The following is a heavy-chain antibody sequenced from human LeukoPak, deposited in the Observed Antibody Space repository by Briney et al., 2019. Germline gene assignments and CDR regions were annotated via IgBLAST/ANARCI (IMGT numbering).Heavy chain of an antibody. CDR2: ISGSGGST. CDR1: GFTFSSYA. J-gene: IGHJ5*02. CDR3: AKGVIPAAFLNWFDP. D-gene: IGHD2-2*01. V-gene: IGHV3-23*01. Sequence: GGSLRLSCAASGFTFSSYAMSWVRQAPGKGLEWDSAISGSGGSTYYADSVKGRFTISRDNSKNTLYLQMNSLRAEDTAVYYCAKGVIPAAFLNWFDPWGQGTLVTVSS.